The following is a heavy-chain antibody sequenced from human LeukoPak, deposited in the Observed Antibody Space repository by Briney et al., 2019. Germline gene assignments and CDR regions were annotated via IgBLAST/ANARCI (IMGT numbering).Heavy chain of an antibody. CDR2: IYSSGST. CDR3: ARAPNIVGANQYFDY. Sequence: KPSETLSLTCTVSGMSANTGGFYWSWIRQPPGKGLEWIGYIYSSGSTNYNPSLKSRVTISVDTSKNQFSLKLSSVTAADTAVYYCARAPNIVGANQYFDYWGQGTLVTVSS. V-gene: IGHV4-61*08. CDR1: GMSANTGGFY. D-gene: IGHD1-26*01. J-gene: IGHJ4*02.